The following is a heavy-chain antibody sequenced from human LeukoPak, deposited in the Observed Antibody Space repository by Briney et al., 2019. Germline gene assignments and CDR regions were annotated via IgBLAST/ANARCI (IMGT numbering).Heavy chain of an antibody. D-gene: IGHD3-3*01. J-gene: IGHJ1*01. Sequence: SEKDSLTCTVSGGSISSYYWSWIRQPPGKGLEWIGEINHSGSTNYNPSLQSRVTIAVDTSKNHFSLNLSSVTAADTAVYYCASGQYYDLWSGYYVDWGQGTLV. CDR3: ASGQYYDLWSGYYVD. CDR1: GGSISSYY. V-gene: IGHV4-34*01. CDR2: INHSGST.